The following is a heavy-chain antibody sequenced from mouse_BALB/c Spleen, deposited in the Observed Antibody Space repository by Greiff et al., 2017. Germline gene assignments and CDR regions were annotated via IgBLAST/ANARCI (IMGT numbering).Heavy chain of an antibody. CDR3: TREGDWDNFDY. J-gene: IGHJ2*01. Sequence: EVKLVESGGGLVKPGGSLKLSCAASGFTFSSYTMSWVRQTPEKRLEWVATISSGGSYTYYPDSVKGRFTISRDNAKNTLYLQMSSLKSEDTAMYYCTREGDWDNFDYWGQGTTLTVSS. D-gene: IGHD4-1*01. CDR1: GFTFSSYT. V-gene: IGHV5-6-4*01. CDR2: ISSGGSYT.